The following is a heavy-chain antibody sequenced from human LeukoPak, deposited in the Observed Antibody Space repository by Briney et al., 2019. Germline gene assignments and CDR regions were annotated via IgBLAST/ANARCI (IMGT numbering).Heavy chain of an antibody. Sequence: GGSLRLSCAASGFTFSSYEMNGVRQAPGKGLEGVSYISSSGSTIYYADSVKGRFTISRDNSKNTVYLQMNSLRAEDTAVYYCAKEGLITFGGTCDYWGQGTLVTVSS. CDR2: ISSSGSTI. CDR1: GFTFSSYE. J-gene: IGHJ4*02. V-gene: IGHV3-48*03. CDR3: AKEGLITFGGTCDY. D-gene: IGHD3-16*01.